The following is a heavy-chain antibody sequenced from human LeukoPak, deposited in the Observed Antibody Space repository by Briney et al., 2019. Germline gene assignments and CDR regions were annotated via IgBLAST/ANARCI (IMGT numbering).Heavy chain of an antibody. V-gene: IGHV3-23*01. CDR2: ISGSGGST. Sequence: GGSLRLSCAASGFTFSNAWMSWVRQAPGKGLEWVSAISGSGGSTYYADSVKGRFTISRDNSKNTLYLQMNSLRAEDTAVYYCAKDRGGFSGYYDYWGQGTLVTVSS. J-gene: IGHJ4*02. D-gene: IGHD3-22*01. CDR3: AKDRGGFSGYYDY. CDR1: GFTFSNAW.